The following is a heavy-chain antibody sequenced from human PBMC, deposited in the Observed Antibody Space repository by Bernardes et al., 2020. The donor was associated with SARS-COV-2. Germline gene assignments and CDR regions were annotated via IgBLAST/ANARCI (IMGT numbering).Heavy chain of an antibody. J-gene: IGHJ4*02. CDR3: GRHRQIGGRRLLDN. Sequence: GESLKISCKASGYSFTTYWISWMRQMPGKGLEWMGKIDPTDSYIEYNPSFQGHVRISVDKSITTAYLQWSSLKASDSATYFCGRHRQIGGRRLLDNWGQGTLVSVSS. CDR2: IDPTDSYI. V-gene: IGHV5-10-1*01. CDR1: GYSFTTYW. D-gene: IGHD6-6*01.